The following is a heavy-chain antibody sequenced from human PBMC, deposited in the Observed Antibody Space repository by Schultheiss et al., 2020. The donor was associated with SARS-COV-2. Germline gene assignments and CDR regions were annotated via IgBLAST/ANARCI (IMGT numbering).Heavy chain of an antibody. Sequence: SETLSLTFAVYGGSFSGYYWSWIRQPPGKGLEWIGEINHSGSTNYNPSLKSRVTISVDTSKNQFSLKLSSVTAADTAVYYCARGRYCSSTSCYWGWYFDLWGRGTLVTVSS. V-gene: IGHV4-34*01. D-gene: IGHD2-2*01. CDR2: INHSGST. CDR1: GGSFSGYY. J-gene: IGHJ2*01. CDR3: ARGRYCSSTSCYWGWYFDL.